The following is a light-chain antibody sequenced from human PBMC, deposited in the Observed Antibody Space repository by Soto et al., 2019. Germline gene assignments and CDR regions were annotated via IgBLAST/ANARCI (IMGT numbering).Light chain of an antibody. Sequence: AIRMTQSQSSLSASTGDRVTIPCRASQGISSYLAWYQQKPGKAPKLLIYAASTLQSGVPSRFSGSGAGTDFTLTISCLQSEDFGTYYCQQYYSYPLTFGGGTKVDIK. CDR3: QQYYSYPLT. CDR2: AAS. J-gene: IGKJ4*01. CDR1: QGISSY. V-gene: IGKV1-8*01.